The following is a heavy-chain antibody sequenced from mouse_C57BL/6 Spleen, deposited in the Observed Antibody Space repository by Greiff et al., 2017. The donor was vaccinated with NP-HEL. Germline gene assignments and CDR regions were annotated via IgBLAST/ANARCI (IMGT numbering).Heavy chain of an antibody. V-gene: IGHV1-22*01. Sequence: VQLQQSGPELVKPGASVKMSCKASGYTFTDYNMHWVKQSHGKSLEWIGYINPNNGGTSYNQKFKGKATLTVNKSSSTAYMELRSLTSEDSAVYYCARGGIYYDYDDGYWGQGTTLTVSS. CDR2: INPNNGGT. J-gene: IGHJ2*01. D-gene: IGHD2-4*01. CDR1: GYTFTDYN. CDR3: ARGGIYYDYDDGY.